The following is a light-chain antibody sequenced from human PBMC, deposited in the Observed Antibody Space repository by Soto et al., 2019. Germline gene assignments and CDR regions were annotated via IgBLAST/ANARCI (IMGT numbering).Light chain of an antibody. Sequence: QAVVTQEHSLTVSPGGTVTLTCVSSTGAVTRNHHPYWFQQKAGQAPRTLIYDTSNKHSWTPARFSGSLLGDKAAQTLSGAQPEDEAQYYCLLSYNAARVFGGGPKLTVL. CDR1: TGAVTRNHH. CDR2: DTS. V-gene: IGLV7-46*01. CDR3: LLSYNAARV. J-gene: IGLJ2*01.